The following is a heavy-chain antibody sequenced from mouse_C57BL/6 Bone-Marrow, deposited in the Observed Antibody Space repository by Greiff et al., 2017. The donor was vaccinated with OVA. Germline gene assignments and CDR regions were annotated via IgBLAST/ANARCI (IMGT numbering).Heavy chain of an antibody. V-gene: IGHV5-6*01. D-gene: IGHD1-1*01. CDR1: GFTFSSYG. CDR3: ARHYYGSSYY. Sequence: VQGVESGGDLVKPGGSLKLSCAASGFTFSSYGMSWVRQTPDKRLEWVATISSGGSYTYFPDSVKGRFTISRDNAKNTLYLQMRSLKSEDTAMYYCARHYYGSSYYWGQGTTLTVSS. CDR2: ISSGGSYT. J-gene: IGHJ2*01.